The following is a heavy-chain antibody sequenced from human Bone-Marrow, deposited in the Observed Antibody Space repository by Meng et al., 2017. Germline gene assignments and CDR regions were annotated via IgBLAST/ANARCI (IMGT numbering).Heavy chain of an antibody. Sequence: VQVAQSGVEVKTPWASVKVSFKASGYTFTGYYLHWVRQAPGQGLEWMGRINPNSGGTNYAQKFQGRVTMTRDTSISTAYMELSRLRSDDTAVYYCARADHPTTVPNLDYWGQGTLVTVSS. CDR2: INPNSGGT. CDR3: ARADHPTTVPNLDY. CDR1: GYTFTGYY. J-gene: IGHJ4*02. D-gene: IGHD4-17*01. V-gene: IGHV1-2*06.